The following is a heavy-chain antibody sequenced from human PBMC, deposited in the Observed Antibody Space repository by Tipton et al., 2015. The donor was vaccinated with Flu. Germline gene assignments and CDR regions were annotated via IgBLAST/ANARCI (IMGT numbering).Heavy chain of an antibody. CDR2: IIPIFGTA. D-gene: IGHD3-22*01. CDR1: GGTFSSYA. Sequence: QVQLVQSGAEVKKPGSSVKVSCKASGGTFSSYAISWVRQAPGQGLEWMGGIIPIFGTANYAQKFQGRVTITADESTSTAYMELSSLRSEDTAVYYCAGAGREDYYDSSGPLDYWGQGTLVTVSS. CDR3: AGAGREDYYDSSGPLDY. V-gene: IGHV1-69*12. J-gene: IGHJ4*02.